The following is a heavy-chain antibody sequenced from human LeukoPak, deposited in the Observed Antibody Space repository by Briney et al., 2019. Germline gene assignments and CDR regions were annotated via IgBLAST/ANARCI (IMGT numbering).Heavy chain of an antibody. D-gene: IGHD2-8*01. CDR3: ARGPVALPNDRLSLFFDF. Sequence: KPSETLSLTCAVYGVSFNTYYWTWIRQSPDKGLEWIGEVKHDGDTNVNPSLRSRVVMSVDASKNQFSLKMTSVTAADTAIYFCARGPVALPNDRLSLFFDFWGQGTLVTVSS. CDR1: GVSFNTYY. V-gene: IGHV4-34*01. J-gene: IGHJ5*01. CDR2: VKHDGDT.